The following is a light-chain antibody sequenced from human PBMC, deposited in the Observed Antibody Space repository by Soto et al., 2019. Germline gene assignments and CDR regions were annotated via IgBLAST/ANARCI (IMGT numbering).Light chain of an antibody. CDR1: QTISTL. J-gene: IGKJ1*01. CDR2: KAS. Sequence: DIQMTPSPSTLSASVGDRVTITCRASQTISTLLAWYQQRPGKAPTLLIYKASSLESGVPSRFSGSGSGTEFTLTISSLQPDDFATYFCQQYCTYPWTFGQGTKVEVK. CDR3: QQYCTYPWT. V-gene: IGKV1-5*03.